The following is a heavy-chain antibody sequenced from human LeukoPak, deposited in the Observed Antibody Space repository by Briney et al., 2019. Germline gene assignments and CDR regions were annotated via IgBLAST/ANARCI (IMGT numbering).Heavy chain of an antibody. J-gene: IGHJ5*02. D-gene: IGHD3-22*01. V-gene: IGHV1-46*01. Sequence: ASVKVSYKASGYTFTIYYMYWVRQAPGQGLEWMGVINPGGGSTNYAQKFQGRVTVTRDMSTSTVYMELSSLRSDDTAVYYCARGVHVRKYDSNHNCFDPWGQGTLVTVSS. CDR3: ARGVHVRKYDSNHNCFDP. CDR2: INPGGGST. CDR1: GYTFTIYY.